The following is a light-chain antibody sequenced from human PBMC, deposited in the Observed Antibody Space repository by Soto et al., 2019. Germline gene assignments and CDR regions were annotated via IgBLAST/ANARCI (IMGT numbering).Light chain of an antibody. CDR1: SSDVGGYNY. CDR2: DVS. V-gene: IGLV2-14*01. J-gene: IGLJ1*01. CDR3: SSSTSSSTLYV. Sequence: QSALTQPSSVSGSPGQSITISFTGTSSDVGGYNYVSWYQQHPGKAPKLMIYDVSNRPSGVSNRFSGSKSGNTASLTISGLQAEDEADYYSSSSTSSSTLYVFRTGTKVTVL.